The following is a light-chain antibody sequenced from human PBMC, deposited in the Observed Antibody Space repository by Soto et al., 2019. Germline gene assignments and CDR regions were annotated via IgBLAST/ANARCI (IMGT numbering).Light chain of an antibody. Sequence: EIVMTQSPVTLSVSPGERATLSCRASQNISRSLAWYQQKPGQPPKLLIYWASTRESGVPDRYSGSGSGTDFTLTISSLQAEDVAVYYCQQYYNTPPNFGQGTRLEIK. CDR1: QNISRS. CDR2: WAS. J-gene: IGKJ5*01. V-gene: IGKV3-15*01. CDR3: QQYYNTPPN.